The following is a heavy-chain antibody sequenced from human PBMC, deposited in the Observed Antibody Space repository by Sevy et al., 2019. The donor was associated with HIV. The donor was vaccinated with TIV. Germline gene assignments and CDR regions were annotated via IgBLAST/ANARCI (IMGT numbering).Heavy chain of an antibody. CDR1: GFTFDDYA. V-gene: IGHV3-9*01. CDR2: ISGNSGSI. D-gene: IGHD6-13*01. Sequence: GGSLRLSCAASGFTFDDYAMHWVRQAPGKGLEWVSGISGNSGSIGYADSVKGRFTITRDNAKNTLYLQMNSLRAEDTALYYCAKAGRGSIAAAWLDYWGQGTLVTVSS. CDR3: AKAGRGSIAAAWLDY. J-gene: IGHJ4*02.